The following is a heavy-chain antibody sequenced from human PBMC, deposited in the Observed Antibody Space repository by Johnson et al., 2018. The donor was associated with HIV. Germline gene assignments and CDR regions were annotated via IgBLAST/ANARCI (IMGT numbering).Heavy chain of an antibody. Sequence: QVQLVESGGGVVQPGRSLRLSCAASGFTFSTYGMHWVRQALGKGLEWVAVTSYAGDNQYYADSVQGRFTISRANSKNTLYLQMNSLISEDTAVYYGARDAHEFRNYFGLGNGAFDVWGQGTMVTVSS. J-gene: IGHJ3*01. CDR1: GFTFSTYG. CDR2: TSYAGDNQ. CDR3: ARDAHEFRNYFGLGNGAFDV. V-gene: IGHV3-30*19. D-gene: IGHD3-10*01.